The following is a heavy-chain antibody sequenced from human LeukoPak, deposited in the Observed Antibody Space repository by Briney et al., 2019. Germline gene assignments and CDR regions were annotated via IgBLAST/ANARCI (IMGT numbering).Heavy chain of an antibody. V-gene: IGHV3-48*03. Sequence: GGSLRLSCVVSGFTFSNYEMHSVRQAPGKGLEWVSYISSSGSTIYYADSVKGRFTISRVNAKNSLFLQMNTPRAEDTAVYYCASSMTTVTSPVYWGQGTLVTVSS. CDR1: GFTFSNYE. J-gene: IGHJ4*02. CDR2: ISSSGSTI. CDR3: ASSMTTVTSPVY. D-gene: IGHD4-17*01.